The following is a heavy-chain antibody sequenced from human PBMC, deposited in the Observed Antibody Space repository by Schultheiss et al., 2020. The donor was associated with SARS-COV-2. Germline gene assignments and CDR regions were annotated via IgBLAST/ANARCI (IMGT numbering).Heavy chain of an antibody. CDR1: GGSFSGYY. CDR2: INHSGST. D-gene: IGHD3-22*01. CDR3: VRDDGGYFRTSWFDP. V-gene: IGHV4-34*01. Sequence: GSLRLSCAVYGGSFSGYYWSWIRQPPGKGLEWIGEINHSGSTNYNPSLKSRVTISVDTSKNQFSLKLSSVTAADTAVYYCVRDDGGYFRTSWFDPWGQGTGSPSPQ. J-gene: IGHJ5*02.